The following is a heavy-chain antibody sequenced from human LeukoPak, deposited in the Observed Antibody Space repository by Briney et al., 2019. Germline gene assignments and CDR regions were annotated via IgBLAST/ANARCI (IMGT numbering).Heavy chain of an antibody. CDR2: IYYSGST. D-gene: IGHD3-10*01. V-gene: IGHV4-59*01. Sequence: PSETLSLTCTVSGGSISSYYWSWIRQPPGKALEWIGYIYYSGSTNYNPSLKSRVTISVDTSKNQFSLKLSSVTAADTAVYYCAREPESGSYNDYWGQGTLVTVSS. J-gene: IGHJ4*02. CDR3: AREPESGSYNDY. CDR1: GGSISSYY.